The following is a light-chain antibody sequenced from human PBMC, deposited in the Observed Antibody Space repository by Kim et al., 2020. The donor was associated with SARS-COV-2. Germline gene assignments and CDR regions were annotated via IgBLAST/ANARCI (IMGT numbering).Light chain of an antibody. CDR1: KLGEKN. J-gene: IGLJ2*01. CDR2: QDS. V-gene: IGLV3-1*01. CDR3: QAWDSSTVV. Sequence: GSPGQTSSSTCSGDKLGEKNACLYQQKPGQSPVLGIYQDSKRPSGIPERFSGSNSGNTATLTISGTQAMDEADYYCQAWDSSTVVFGGGTQLTVL.